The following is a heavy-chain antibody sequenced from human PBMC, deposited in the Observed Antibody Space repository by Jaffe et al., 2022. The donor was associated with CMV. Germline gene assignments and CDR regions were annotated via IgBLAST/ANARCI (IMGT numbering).Heavy chain of an antibody. J-gene: IGHJ4*02. D-gene: IGHD3-10*01. V-gene: IGHV3-48*03. CDR2: ISTSDNAI. Sequence: EVQLVESGGALVQPGGSLRLSCATSGFTFSYSEMNWVRQAPGKGLEWVSYISTSDNAINYADSVKGRFTISVDRAKESLFLQMDSLRADDTAVYYCTKEGRLWTFDFWGPGTLVTVSS. CDR1: GFTFSYSE. CDR3: TKEGRLWTFDF.